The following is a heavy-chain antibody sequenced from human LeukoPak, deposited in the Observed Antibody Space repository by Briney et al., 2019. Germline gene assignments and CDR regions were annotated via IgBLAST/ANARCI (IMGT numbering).Heavy chain of an antibody. CDR3: AKGRGQWLAAINY. CDR2: ISGSGGST. CDR1: GFTFSSYA. V-gene: IGHV3-23*01. D-gene: IGHD6-19*01. J-gene: IGHJ4*02. Sequence: GGSLRLSCAASGFTFSSYAMSWVRQAPGKGLEWVSGISGSGGSTYYADSVKGRFSISRENSKNTLYLEMNSLRAEDTAVYYCAKGRGQWLAAINYWGQGTLVTVSS.